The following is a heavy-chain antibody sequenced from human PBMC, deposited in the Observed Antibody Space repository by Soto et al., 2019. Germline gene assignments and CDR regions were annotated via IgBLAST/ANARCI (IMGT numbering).Heavy chain of an antibody. D-gene: IGHD6-25*01. CDR3: AKESRASSGWRTPFDS. J-gene: IGHJ4*02. V-gene: IGHV3-23*01. Sequence: GGSLRLSCAASGFTFSSYAMSWVRQAPGKGLEWVSAISGSGGSTYYADSVKGRFTISRDNSKNTLYLQMNSLRAEDTAVYYCAKESRASSGWRTPFDSWGQGTLVTVSS. CDR2: ISGSGGST. CDR1: GFTFSSYA.